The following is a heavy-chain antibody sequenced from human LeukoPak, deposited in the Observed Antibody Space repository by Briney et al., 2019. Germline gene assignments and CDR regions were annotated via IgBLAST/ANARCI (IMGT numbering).Heavy chain of an antibody. J-gene: IGHJ4*02. D-gene: IGHD4-17*01. CDR1: GYTFTGYY. CDR3: ARTPYGDYEAPDY. CDR2: INPNSGGT. Sequence: ASVKVSCKASGYTFTGYYMHWVRQAPGQGLEWMGWINPNSGGTNYAQKFQGWVTMTRDTSISTAYMELSRLRSDDTAVYYCARTPYGDYEAPDYWGQGTLVTVSS. V-gene: IGHV1-2*04.